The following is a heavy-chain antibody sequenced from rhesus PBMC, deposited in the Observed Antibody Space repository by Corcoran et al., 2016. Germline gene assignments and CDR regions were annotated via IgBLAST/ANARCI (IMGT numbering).Heavy chain of an antibody. CDR1: GYSFTSYW. CDR3: AKDRILLDS. V-gene: IGHV5-2*01. J-gene: IGHJ6*01. Sequence: EVQLVQSGAEVKRPGESLKISCKTSGYSFTSYWISWVRQMPGKGLEGWGAIDPSDPEPRYSPSFQGQVTISADKSISTAYLQWSSLKASDSATYYCAKDRILLDSWGQGVVVTVSS. CDR2: IDPSDPEP.